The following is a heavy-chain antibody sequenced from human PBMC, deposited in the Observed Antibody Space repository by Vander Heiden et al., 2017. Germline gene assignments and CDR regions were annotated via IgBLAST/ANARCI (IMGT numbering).Heavy chain of an antibody. CDR2: VYSNGVT. D-gene: IGHD3-10*01. CDR1: GGSINNYY. Sequence: QVQLQESGPGLVKSSETLSLPCNVTGGSINNYYFSWIRRAAVKGLEWIGRVYSNGVTNYNPSLRTRVTMSADLSKNQVSLSLTSVTAADTAVYFCARGSYLDDWGQGTLVTVSS. J-gene: IGHJ4*02. V-gene: IGHV4-4*07. CDR3: ARGSYLDD.